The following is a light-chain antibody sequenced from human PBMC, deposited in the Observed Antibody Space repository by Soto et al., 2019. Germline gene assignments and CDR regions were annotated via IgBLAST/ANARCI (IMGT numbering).Light chain of an antibody. J-gene: IGKJ3*01. CDR1: QGISNY. CDR3: QKYDRAPFT. Sequence: DIKMTQSPSSLSAYLGDRVTITCRVSQGISNYLAWYQQKPGRLPKLLLFGASTLQSGVPARFSGSGSGTLFTLTIDGLLPEDVATYYCQKYDRAPFTFGPGTQVDFK. CDR2: GAS. V-gene: IGKV1-27*01.